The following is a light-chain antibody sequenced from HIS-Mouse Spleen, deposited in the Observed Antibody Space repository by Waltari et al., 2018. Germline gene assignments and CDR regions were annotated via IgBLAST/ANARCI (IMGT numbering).Light chain of an antibody. Sequence: QSALTQPASVSGSPGQSITISCTGTSSDVGGYNYVSWYQQHPGKAPKLMIYDVSNPPSGVSNRFSGSKDSNTASLTISGLQAEDEADYYCSSYTSSSTEVFGGGTKLTVL. V-gene: IGLV2-14*03. CDR3: SSYTSSSTEV. J-gene: IGLJ2*01. CDR1: SSDVGGYNY. CDR2: DVS.